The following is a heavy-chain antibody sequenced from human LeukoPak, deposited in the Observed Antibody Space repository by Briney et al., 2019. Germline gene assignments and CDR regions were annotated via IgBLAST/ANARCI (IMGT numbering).Heavy chain of an antibody. CDR3: ARRIGGPIPI. J-gene: IGHJ3*02. CDR1: GGSFSGHY. CDR2: INHSGST. Sequence: SETLSLTCAVYGGSFSGHYWSWIRQPPGKGLEWIGEINHSGSTNYNPSLKSRVTISVDTSKTQFSLNLSSVTAADTAVYYCARRIGGPIPIWGQGTMVTVSS. V-gene: IGHV4-34*01. D-gene: IGHD3-16*01.